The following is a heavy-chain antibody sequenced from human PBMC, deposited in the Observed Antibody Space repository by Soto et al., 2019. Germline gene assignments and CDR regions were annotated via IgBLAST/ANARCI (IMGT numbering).Heavy chain of an antibody. V-gene: IGHV1-69*13. J-gene: IGHJ6*02. Sequence: ASVKVSCKASGGTFSSYAISWVRQAPGQGLEWMGGIIPIFGTANYAQKFQGRVTITADGSTSTAYMELSSLRSEDTAVYYCARGKQKWSRFRNYYYYGMDVWGQGTTVTVSS. CDR1: GGTFSSYA. CDR2: IIPIFGTA. CDR3: ARGKQKWSRFRNYYYYGMDV. D-gene: IGHD2-15*01.